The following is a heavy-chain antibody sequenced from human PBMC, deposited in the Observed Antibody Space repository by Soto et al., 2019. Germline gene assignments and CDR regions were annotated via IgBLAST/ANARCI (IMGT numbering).Heavy chain of an antibody. V-gene: IGHV1-18*01. Sequence: QVHLVQTGVKVKKPGASVKVSCKTSGYTFTSYGITWVRQAPGQGLEWMGWISAHNGNTDYAQKLQGRVIVTRDTSTSTAYMELRSLRSDDTAVYYCARGRYGDYWGQGALVTVSS. D-gene: IGHD1-1*01. CDR1: GYTFTSYG. CDR2: ISAHNGNT. CDR3: ARGRYGDY. J-gene: IGHJ4*02.